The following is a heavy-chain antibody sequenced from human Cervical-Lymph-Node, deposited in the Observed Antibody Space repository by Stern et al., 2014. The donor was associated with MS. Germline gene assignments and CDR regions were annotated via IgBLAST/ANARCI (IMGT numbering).Heavy chain of an antibody. V-gene: IGHV5-51*01. D-gene: IGHD6-6*01. J-gene: IGHJ6*02. CDR3: ARRVSDYYYAMDV. Sequence: EVQLVESGAEVKKPGESLKISCKGSGYIFTTYWIGWVRQMPGKGLEWMGIIYPGDSDTTYGPSLQGQVTISVDKSISTAYLQWSSLKASDTAMYYCARRVSDYYYAMDVWGQGTTVTVSS. CDR2: IYPGDSDT. CDR1: GYIFTTYW.